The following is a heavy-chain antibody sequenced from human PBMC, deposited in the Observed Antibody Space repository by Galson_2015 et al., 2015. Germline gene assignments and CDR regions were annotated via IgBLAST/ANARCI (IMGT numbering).Heavy chain of an antibody. J-gene: IGHJ6*02. CDR3: AKDLGSGWYFDYYYYGMDV. D-gene: IGHD6-19*01. V-gene: IGHV3-30*18. CDR1: GFTFSSYG. Sequence: SLRLSCAASGFTFSSYGMHWVRQAPGKGLEWVAVISYDGSNKYYADSVKGRFTISRDNSKNTLYLQMNSLRAEDTAVYYCAKDLGSGWYFDYYYYGMDVWGQGTTVTVSS. CDR2: ISYDGSNK.